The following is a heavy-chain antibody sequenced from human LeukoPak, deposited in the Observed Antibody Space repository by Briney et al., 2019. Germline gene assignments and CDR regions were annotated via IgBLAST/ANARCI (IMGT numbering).Heavy chain of an antibody. V-gene: IGHV3-11*01. CDR3: ARESGYSFNL. CDR1: GFTFSGYY. Sequence: GSLRPSCAASGFTFSGYYMSWIRQAPGKGLEWVSYISSTASMIYYADSVKGRFTISRDNAKSSLYLQMNSLRAEDTAVYYCARESGYSFNLWGQGTLVTVSS. D-gene: IGHD5-18*01. J-gene: IGHJ5*02. CDR2: ISSTASMI.